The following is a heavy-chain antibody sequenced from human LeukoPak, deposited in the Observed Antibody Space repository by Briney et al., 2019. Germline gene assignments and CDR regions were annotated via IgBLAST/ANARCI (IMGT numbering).Heavy chain of an antibody. D-gene: IGHD1-1*01. CDR2: IDYTRST. CDR1: GGSISTYH. J-gene: IGHJ4*02. CDR3: ARGKVGTDFDY. V-gene: IGHV4-59*12. Sequence: SETLSLTCTVSGGSISTYHWSWIRQPPGKGLEWIGYIDYTRSTNYNPSLKSRVTMSVDTSKNRFSLNLSSVTAADTAVYYCARGKVGTDFDYWGQGTLVTVSS.